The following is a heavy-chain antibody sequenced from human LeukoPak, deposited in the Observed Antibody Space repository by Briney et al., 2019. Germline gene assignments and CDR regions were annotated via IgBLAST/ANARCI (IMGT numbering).Heavy chain of an antibody. J-gene: IGHJ4*02. CDR3: AKPRYSSSWYYFDY. CDR2: ISYDGSNK. D-gene: IGHD6-13*01. V-gene: IGHV3-30*18. CDR1: GFTFSSYG. Sequence: QPGGSLRLSCAASGFTFSSYGMHWVRQAPGKGLEWVAVISYDGSNKYYADSVKGRFTISRDNSKNTLYLQMNSLGAEDTAVYYCAKPRYSSSWYYFDYWGQGTLVTVSS.